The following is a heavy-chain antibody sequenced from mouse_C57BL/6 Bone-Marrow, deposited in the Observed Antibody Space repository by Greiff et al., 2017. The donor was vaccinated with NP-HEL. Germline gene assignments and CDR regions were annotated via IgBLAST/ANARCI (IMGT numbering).Heavy chain of an antibody. V-gene: IGHV5-16*01. CDR2: INYDGSST. CDR1: GFTFSDYY. Sequence: EVKVVESEGGLVQPGSSMKLSCTASGFTFSDYYMAWVRQVPEKGLEWVANINYDGSSTYYLDSLKSRFIISRDNAKNILYLQMSSLKSEDTATYYCARAFEGFYWYFDVWGTGTTVTVSS. J-gene: IGHJ1*03. CDR3: ARAFEGFYWYFDV. D-gene: IGHD3-3*01.